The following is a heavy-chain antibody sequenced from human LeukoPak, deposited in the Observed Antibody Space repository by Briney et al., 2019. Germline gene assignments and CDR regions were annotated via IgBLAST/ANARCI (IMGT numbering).Heavy chain of an antibody. CDR1: GFTFSSYE. Sequence: PGGSLRPSCAASGFTFSSYEMNWVRQAPGKGLEWVSYILNSGTTTYYADSVKGRFTISRDNVKNSLYLQMNSLRAEDTGVYYCARDPPDYWGQGILVTVSS. J-gene: IGHJ4*02. CDR2: ILNSGTTT. V-gene: IGHV3-48*03. CDR3: ARDPPDY.